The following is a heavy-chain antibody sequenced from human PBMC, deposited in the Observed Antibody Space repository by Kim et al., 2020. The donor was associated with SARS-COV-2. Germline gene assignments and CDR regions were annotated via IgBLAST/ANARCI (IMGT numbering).Heavy chain of an antibody. D-gene: IGHD6-19*01. Sequence: GGSLRLSCAASGFTFSNYGMHWVRQAPGKGLEWVAIISYGGSNKYYADSVKGRFTISRDNSKNTLYLQMNSLRPEDTAVYYCAKDDSSGWTPNFDYWGQGTLVTVSS. CDR2: ISYGGSNK. V-gene: IGHV3-30*18. CDR3: AKDDSSGWTPNFDY. J-gene: IGHJ4*02. CDR1: GFTFSNYG.